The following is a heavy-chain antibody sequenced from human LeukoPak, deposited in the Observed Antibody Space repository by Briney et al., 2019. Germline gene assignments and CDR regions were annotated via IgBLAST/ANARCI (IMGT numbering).Heavy chain of an antibody. J-gene: IGHJ4*02. D-gene: IGHD3-9*01. CDR1: GYTFTSYD. CDR3: ARAIAGGNDILTGPPGY. Sequence: GASVKVSCKASGYTFTSYDINWVRQATGQGLEWMGWINPNSGGTNYAQKFQGRVTMTRDTSISTAYMELSRLRSDDTAVYYCARAIAGGNDILTGPPGYWGQGTLVTVSS. CDR2: INPNSGGT. V-gene: IGHV1-2*02.